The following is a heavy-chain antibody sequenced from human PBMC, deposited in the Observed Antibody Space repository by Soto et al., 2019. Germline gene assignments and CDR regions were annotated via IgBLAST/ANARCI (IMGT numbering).Heavy chain of an antibody. D-gene: IGHD3-22*01. CDR2: ISWNSGSI. CDR3: AKDTEVYEGQGFDP. Sequence: EVQLVESGGGLVQPGRSLRLSCAASGFTFDDYAMHWVRQAPGKGLEWVSGISWNSGSIGYADSVKGRFTISRDNAKNSLYLQMNSLRAEDTALYYCAKDTEVYEGQGFDPWGQGTLVTVSS. J-gene: IGHJ5*02. V-gene: IGHV3-9*01. CDR1: GFTFDDYA.